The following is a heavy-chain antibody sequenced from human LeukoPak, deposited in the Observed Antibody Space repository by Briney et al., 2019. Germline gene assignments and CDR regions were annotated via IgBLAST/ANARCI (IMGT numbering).Heavy chain of an antibody. D-gene: IGHD3-3*01. CDR2: IKQDGGEK. J-gene: IGHJ6*02. V-gene: IGHV3-7*04. Sequence: GGSLRLSCAASRFTFSSYWMSWVRQAPGKGLQWVANIKQDGGEKYYVDSVKDRFTISRDNAKNSLYLQMNSLRGEDTAVYYCARSAWRPSYYGMDVWGQGTTVTVSS. CDR3: ARSAWRPSYYGMDV. CDR1: RFTFSSYW.